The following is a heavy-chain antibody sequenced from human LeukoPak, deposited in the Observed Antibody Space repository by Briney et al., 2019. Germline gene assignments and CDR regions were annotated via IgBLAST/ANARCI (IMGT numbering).Heavy chain of an antibody. CDR1: GYTFTDYY. CDR3: ARDLNYGDDY. Sequence: GASVKVSCKASGYTFTDYYIHWVRQAPGQGLEWMGWINPNSGGTNYAQKFQGRVTMTRGTSINTAYMELSRLRSDDTAMYYCARDLNYGDDYWGQGTLVTVSS. J-gene: IGHJ4*02. CDR2: INPNSGGT. D-gene: IGHD4-17*01. V-gene: IGHV1-2*02.